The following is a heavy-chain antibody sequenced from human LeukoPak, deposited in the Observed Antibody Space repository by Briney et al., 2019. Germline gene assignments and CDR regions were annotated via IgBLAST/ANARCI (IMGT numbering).Heavy chain of an antibody. Sequence: PGGSLRLSCAASRFTFSSYGMHWVRQAPGKGLEWVAFIRYDGSNKYYADSVKGRFTISRDNSKNTLYLQMNSLRAEDTAVYYCAKSPPRGYSGYEYYYYYYMDVWGKGTTVTVSS. CDR1: RFTFSSYG. CDR3: AKSPPRGYSGYEYYYYYYMDV. CDR2: IRYDGSNK. D-gene: IGHD5-12*01. V-gene: IGHV3-30*02. J-gene: IGHJ6*03.